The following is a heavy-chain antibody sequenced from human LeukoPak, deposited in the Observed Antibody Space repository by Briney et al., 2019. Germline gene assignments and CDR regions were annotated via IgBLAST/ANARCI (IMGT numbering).Heavy chain of an antibody. J-gene: IGHJ5*02. D-gene: IGHD5-12*01. CDR1: GGSIRSYY. V-gene: IGHV4-4*07. CDR2: IYTSGST. Sequence: PSETLSLTCTVSGGSIRSYYWSWIRQPAGKGLEWIGRIYTSGSTNYNPSLKSRVTMSVDTSKNQFSLKLNSVTAADTAVYYCERVGGYDLDWWFDPWGQGILVTVSS. CDR3: ERVGGYDLDWWFDP.